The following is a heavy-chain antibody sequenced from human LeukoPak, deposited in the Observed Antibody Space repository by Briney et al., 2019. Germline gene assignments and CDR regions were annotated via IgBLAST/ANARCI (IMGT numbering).Heavy chain of an antibody. Sequence: SGTLSLTCAVYGGSFSGYYWSWIRQSPGKGLEWIGEINHRGTTKYNASLESRVTISLDTSKNQFSLEVTSVTAADTATYYCARGSSYGASGYPYFDHWGQGTLVPVSS. V-gene: IGHV4-34*01. CDR3: ARGSSYGASGYPYFDH. CDR2: INHRGTT. D-gene: IGHD3-22*01. J-gene: IGHJ4*02. CDR1: GGSFSGYY.